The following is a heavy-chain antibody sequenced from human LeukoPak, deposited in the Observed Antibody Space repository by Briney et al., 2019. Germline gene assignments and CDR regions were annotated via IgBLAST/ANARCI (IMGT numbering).Heavy chain of an antibody. J-gene: IGHJ4*02. Sequence: GGSLRLSCAASGFTVSSNYLSWVRQAPGKGLEWVSVIYSGGSTYYADSVKGRFTISRDNAKSSLYLQMNSLRAEDTALYYCAKDKYYGSGSYLFDYWGQGTLVTVSS. CDR2: IYSGGST. CDR1: GFTVSSNY. V-gene: IGHV3-53*05. D-gene: IGHD3-10*01. CDR3: AKDKYYGSGSYLFDY.